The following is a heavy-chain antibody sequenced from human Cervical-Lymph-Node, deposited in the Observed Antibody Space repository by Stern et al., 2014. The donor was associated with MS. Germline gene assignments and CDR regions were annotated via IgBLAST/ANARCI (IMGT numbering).Heavy chain of an antibody. CDR1: GGSLRSGSYY. D-gene: IGHD1-1*01. Sequence: QVQLQESGPGLVKPSQTLSLTCTVSGGSLRSGSYYWSWIRPPAGKGLEWIGLIYTGGRTNYTPSIKSRVTISVDTSKNQFSLRRSSVTAADTAVYYCARGGRTGTMTYDYWGQGNLVTVSS. V-gene: IGHV4-61*02. CDR3: ARGGRTGTMTYDY. J-gene: IGHJ4*02. CDR2: IYTGGRT.